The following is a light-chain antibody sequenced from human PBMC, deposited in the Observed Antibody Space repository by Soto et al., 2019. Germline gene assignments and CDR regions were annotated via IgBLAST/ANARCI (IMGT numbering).Light chain of an antibody. CDR3: SSYTSSTTVV. CDR2: EVS. CDR1: SSDVGGYNY. V-gene: IGLV2-14*01. J-gene: IGLJ2*01. Sequence: QSALTQPASVSGSPGQSITISCTGTSSDVGGYNYVSWFQQYPGKAPKVMIYEVSNRPSGVSNRFSGSKSGNTASLTISGLQAEDEADYYCSSYTSSTTVVFGGGTKLTVL.